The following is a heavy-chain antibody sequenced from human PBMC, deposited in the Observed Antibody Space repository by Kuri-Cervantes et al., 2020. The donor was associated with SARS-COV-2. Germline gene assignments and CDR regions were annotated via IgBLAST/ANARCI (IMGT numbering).Heavy chain of an antibody. D-gene: IGHD3-22*01. CDR2: IYSGGST. CDR1: GFTVSSNY. J-gene: IGHJ4*02. CDR3: ARGHDRRVYFSTPAPYYFDF. V-gene: IGHV3-53*01. Sequence: ETLSLTCAASGFTVSSNYMSWVRQAPGKGLEWVSVIYSGGSTSYADSVKGRFTISRDNSRNTLYLQMNSPRAEDTAVYYCARGHDRRVYFSTPAPYYFDFWGQGILVTVSS.